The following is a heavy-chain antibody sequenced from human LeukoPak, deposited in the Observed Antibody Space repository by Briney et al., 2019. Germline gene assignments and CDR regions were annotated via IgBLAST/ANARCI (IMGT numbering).Heavy chain of an antibody. Sequence: SVKVSCKASGGTFSSYAISWVRQAPGQGLEWMGGIIPIFGTANYAQKFQGRVTIAADESTSTAYMELSSLRSEDTAVYYCAGVRGYDILTGYYGVPYYFDYWGQGTLVTVSS. CDR3: AGVRGYDILTGYYGVPYYFDY. D-gene: IGHD3-9*01. J-gene: IGHJ4*02. CDR2: IIPIFGTA. V-gene: IGHV1-69*13. CDR1: GGTFSSYA.